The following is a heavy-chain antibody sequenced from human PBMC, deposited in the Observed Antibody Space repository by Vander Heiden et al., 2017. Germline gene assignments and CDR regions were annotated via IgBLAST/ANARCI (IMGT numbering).Heavy chain of an antibody. CDR1: AGTFSSYA. V-gene: IGHV1-69*06. J-gene: IGHJ4*02. Sequence: QVQLVPSGAEVKKPGSSVKVSCKASAGTFSSYAISWVRQAPGQGLEWMGGIIPIFGTANYAQKFQGRVTITADKSTSTAYMELSSLRSEDTAVYYCARHRRDGYNYDYWGQGTLVTVSS. D-gene: IGHD5-12*01. CDR2: IIPIFGTA. CDR3: ARHRRDGYNYDY.